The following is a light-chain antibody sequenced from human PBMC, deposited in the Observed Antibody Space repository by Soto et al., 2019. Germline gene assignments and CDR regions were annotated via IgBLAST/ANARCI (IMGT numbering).Light chain of an antibody. J-gene: IGLJ1*01. CDR2: DVS. Sequence: QSVLTQPASVSGSPGQSITISCTGTSSDIGGYDFVSWYHQYPGEAPKVLIYDVSNRPSGVSDRFSGSKSGNTASLTISGLQAEDEADYYCSSFRIGSTPYVFGTGTKLTVL. CDR1: SSDIGGYDF. CDR3: SSFRIGSTPYV. V-gene: IGLV2-14*01.